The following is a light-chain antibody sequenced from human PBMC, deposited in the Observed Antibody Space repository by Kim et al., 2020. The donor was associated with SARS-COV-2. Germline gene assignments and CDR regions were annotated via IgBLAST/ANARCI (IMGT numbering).Light chain of an antibody. CDR2: QDS. V-gene: IGLV3-1*01. CDR1: KLGDKY. CDR3: QAWDSSLV. J-gene: IGLJ2*01. Sequence: SYELTQPPSVSVSPGQTASITCSGDKLGDKYACWYQQKPGQSPVLVIYQDSKRPSGIPERFSGSNSGNTATLTISGTQAMDEADYYCQAWDSSLVFGGET.